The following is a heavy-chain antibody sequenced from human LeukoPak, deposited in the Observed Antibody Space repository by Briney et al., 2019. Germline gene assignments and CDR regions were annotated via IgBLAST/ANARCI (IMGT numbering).Heavy chain of an antibody. CDR2: IKQDAGTE. D-gene: IGHD3-22*01. J-gene: IGHJ4*02. CDR3: ARGSRDSSGYRYYLNY. V-gene: IGHV3-7*01. Sequence: SWIRQAPGKGLEWVASIKQDAGTEYSVDSLKGRFTISRDNAYNSLYLQMNSLRAEDTAVYFCARGSRDSSGYRYYLNYWGQGTLVTVSS.